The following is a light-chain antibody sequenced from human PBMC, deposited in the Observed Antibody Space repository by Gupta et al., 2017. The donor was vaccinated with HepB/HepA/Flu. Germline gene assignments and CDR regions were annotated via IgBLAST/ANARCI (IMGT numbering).Light chain of an antibody. CDR3: AAWDDSLNGMV. J-gene: IGLJ2*01. V-gene: IGLV1-36*01. CDR1: AFNIGNNA. CDR2: YDN. Sequence: QSALTQPPSVSAATRQRVTISCSGSAFNIGNNAVNWYQQYPGKAPKLLIYYDNLLPSGVSDRFSGSKSGTSASLAISGLQSEDEADYYCAAWDDSLNGMVFGGGTKVTVL.